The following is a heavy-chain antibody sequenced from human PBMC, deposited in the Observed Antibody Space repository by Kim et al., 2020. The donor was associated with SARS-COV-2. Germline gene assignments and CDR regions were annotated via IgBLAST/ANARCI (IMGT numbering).Heavy chain of an antibody. Sequence: GGSLRLSCASSGFTFSSYWMHWVRQVPGKGLVWVSRINTDGSSTTYAYSVKGRFTISRDNAKNTLYLQMNTLRAGDTAVYYCASATQGGWHMDYWGQGTLVTVSS. J-gene: IGHJ4*02. CDR2: INTDGSST. CDR1: GFTFSSYW. V-gene: IGHV3-74*01. D-gene: IGHD6-19*01. CDR3: ASATQGGWHMDY.